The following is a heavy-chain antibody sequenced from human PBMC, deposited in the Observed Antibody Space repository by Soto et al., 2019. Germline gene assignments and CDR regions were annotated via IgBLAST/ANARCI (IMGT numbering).Heavy chain of an antibody. CDR3: AKDFDYSYAFDN. D-gene: IGHD2-15*01. Sequence: DVQLLESGGGLVQPGGSLRLSCAASGFTFSNYAMSWVRQAPGKGLEWVSIISDSGGSTYYADSVKGRFSISRDSSKNTWSLQVNSLRAEDTAVYYCAKDFDYSYAFDNWGQGTMVTVSS. J-gene: IGHJ3*02. CDR2: ISDSGGST. CDR1: GFTFSNYA. V-gene: IGHV3-23*01.